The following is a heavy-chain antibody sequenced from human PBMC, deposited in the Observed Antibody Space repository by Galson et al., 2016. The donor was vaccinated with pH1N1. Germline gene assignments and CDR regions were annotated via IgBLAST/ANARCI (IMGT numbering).Heavy chain of an antibody. CDR3: IRDLGRLRDY. CDR2: IDPSGGGT. J-gene: IGHJ4*02. Sequence: SVKVSCKASGYTFTNYYFHWVRQAPGQGLEWMGVIDPSGGGTTYSQNFQGLVTMTRDTSTNTVYMELSGLKSEDTAVYFCIRDLGRLRDYWGQGTLVTVSS. V-gene: IGHV1-46*01. D-gene: IGHD7-27*01. CDR1: GYTFTNYY.